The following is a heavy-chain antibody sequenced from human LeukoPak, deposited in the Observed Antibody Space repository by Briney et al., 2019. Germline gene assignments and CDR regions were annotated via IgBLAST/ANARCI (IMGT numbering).Heavy chain of an antibody. CDR2: IYHSGST. D-gene: IGHD6-13*01. V-gene: IGHV4-39*07. J-gene: IGHJ3*02. Sequence: PSQTLSLTCTVSGGSISSGGYYWNWIRQPPGKGLEWIGSIYHSGSTYYNPSLKSRVTISVDTSKNQFSLKLSSVTAADTAVYYCARDPRAPGSSWYRSDAFDIWGQGTMVTVSS. CDR1: GGSISSGGYY. CDR3: ARDPRAPGSSWYRSDAFDI.